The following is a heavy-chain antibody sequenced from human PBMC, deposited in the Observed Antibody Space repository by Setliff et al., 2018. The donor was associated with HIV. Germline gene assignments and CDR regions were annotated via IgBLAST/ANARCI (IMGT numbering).Heavy chain of an antibody. Sequence: GGSLRLSCAASGFTFSSYAMSWVRQAPGKGLEWVSAISGSGGSTYYADSVKGRFTISRDDAENSLYLQMNSLRAEDTAVYYCARATAAWDDAFDIWGQGTMVTVSS. D-gene: IGHD6-13*01. CDR1: GFTFSSYA. J-gene: IGHJ3*02. CDR3: ARATAAWDDAFDI. V-gene: IGHV3-23*01. CDR2: ISGSGGST.